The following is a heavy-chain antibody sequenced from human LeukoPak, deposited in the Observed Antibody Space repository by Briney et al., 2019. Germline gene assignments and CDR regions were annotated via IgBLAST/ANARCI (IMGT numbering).Heavy chain of an antibody. CDR2: LYATDKT. CDR1: GFSVSSSY. CDR3: AKSLHKGYQRYGMDV. D-gene: IGHD2-2*01. Sequence: GGSLRLSCAASGFSVSSSYLSWVRQAPGKGLEWVSVLYATDKTYYADSVKGRFTISRDNSKNTMYLQMNSLRAEDTAVYYCAKSLHKGYQRYGMDVWGQGTTVTVSS. V-gene: IGHV3-66*01. J-gene: IGHJ6*02.